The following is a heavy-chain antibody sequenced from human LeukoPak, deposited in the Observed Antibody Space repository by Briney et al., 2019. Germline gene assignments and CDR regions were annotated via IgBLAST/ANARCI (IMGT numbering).Heavy chain of an antibody. V-gene: IGHV4-59*01. CDR1: GGSISSYY. CDR2: IYYSGST. J-gene: IGHJ4*02. CDR3: YYFDY. Sequence: SETLSLTCTVSGGSISSYYWSWIRQPPGKGLEWIGYIYYSGSTNYNPSLKSRVTISVDTSKNQFSDTAVYYCAKQGRGSWGYYFDYWGQGTLVTVSS. D-gene: IGHD3-10*01.